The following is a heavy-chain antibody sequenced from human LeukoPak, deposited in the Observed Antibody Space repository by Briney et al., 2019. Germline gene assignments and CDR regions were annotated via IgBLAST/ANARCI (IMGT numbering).Heavy chain of an antibody. CDR1: GFTFSSYA. Sequence: GGSLRLSCAASGFTFSSYAMHWVRQAPGKGLEWVAVISYDGSNKYYADSVKGRFTISRDNSKNTLYLQMNSLRAEDTAVYYCAIEGLGMVGAIRDYWGQGTLVTVSS. D-gene: IGHD1-26*01. CDR2: ISYDGSNK. J-gene: IGHJ4*02. V-gene: IGHV3-30*04. CDR3: AIEGLGMVGAIRDY.